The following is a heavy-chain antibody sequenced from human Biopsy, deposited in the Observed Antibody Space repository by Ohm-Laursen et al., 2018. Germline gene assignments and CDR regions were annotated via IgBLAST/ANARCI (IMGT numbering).Heavy chain of an antibody. V-gene: IGHV1-2*02. CDR2: IDPKSGGT. CDR1: AYSFGDHR. J-gene: IGHJ4*02. Sequence: VSSVKVSCKASAYSFGDHRIHWVRQAPGQGLEWMGWIDPKSGGTNYAQKFQGNITMTKNTSMSTAYMEMSRLRSDDTAVYYCALQSVAQMKNFDYWGQGTLVTVSS. D-gene: IGHD6-19*01. CDR3: ALQSVAQMKNFDY.